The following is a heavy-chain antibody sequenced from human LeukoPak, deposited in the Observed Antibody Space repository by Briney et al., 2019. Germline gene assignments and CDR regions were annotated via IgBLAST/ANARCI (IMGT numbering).Heavy chain of an antibody. V-gene: IGHV1-2*02. D-gene: IGHD3-22*01. Sequence: ASVKVSCKASGGTFSSYAISWVRQAPGQGLEWMGGIIPNSGGTNYAQKFQGRVTMTRDTSISTAYMELSRLRSDDTAVYYCARESYDSSGYYGSGFDYWGQGTLVTVSS. J-gene: IGHJ4*02. CDR3: ARESYDSSGYYGSGFDY. CDR2: IIPNSGGT. CDR1: GGTFSSYA.